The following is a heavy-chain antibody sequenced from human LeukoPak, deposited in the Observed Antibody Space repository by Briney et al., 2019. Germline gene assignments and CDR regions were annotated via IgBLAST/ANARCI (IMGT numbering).Heavy chain of an antibody. CDR1: GFTFSSYA. CDR3: AKNFLGQLVRVQGAFDI. D-gene: IGHD6-6*01. Sequence: PGGSLRLSCAASGFTFSSYAMSWVRQAPGKGLEWVSAISGSGGSTYYADSVKGRFTISRDNSKNTLYLQMNSLRAEDTAVYYCAKNFLGQLVRVQGAFDIWGQGTMVTVSS. CDR2: ISGSGGST. J-gene: IGHJ3*02. V-gene: IGHV3-23*01.